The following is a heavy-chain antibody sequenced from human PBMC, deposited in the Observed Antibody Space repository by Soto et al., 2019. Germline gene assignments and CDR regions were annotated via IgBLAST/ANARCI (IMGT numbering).Heavy chain of an antibody. Sequence: SETLSLTCTVSGGSISSYYWSWIRQPPGKGLEWIGYIYYSGSTNYNPSLKSRVTISVDTSKNQFSLKLSSVTAADTAVYYCARAYGSGSSDYYYGMDVWGQGTTVTVSS. V-gene: IGHV4-59*01. D-gene: IGHD3-10*01. CDR1: GGSISSYY. CDR3: ARAYGSGSSDYYYGMDV. J-gene: IGHJ6*02. CDR2: IYYSGST.